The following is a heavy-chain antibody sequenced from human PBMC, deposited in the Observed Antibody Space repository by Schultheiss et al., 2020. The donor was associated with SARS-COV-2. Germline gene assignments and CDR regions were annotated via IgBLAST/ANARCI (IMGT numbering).Heavy chain of an antibody. CDR1: GGSISSGGYY. CDR2: INHSGST. J-gene: IGHJ5*02. CDR3: ARGGVTDFWSGFNWFDP. Sequence: SETLSLTCTVSGGSISSGGYYWSWIRQHPGKGLEWIGEINHSGSTNYNPSLKSRVTISVDTSKNQFSLKLSSVTAADTAVYYCARGGVTDFWSGFNWFDPWGQGTLVTVSS. D-gene: IGHD3-3*01. V-gene: IGHV4-39*07.